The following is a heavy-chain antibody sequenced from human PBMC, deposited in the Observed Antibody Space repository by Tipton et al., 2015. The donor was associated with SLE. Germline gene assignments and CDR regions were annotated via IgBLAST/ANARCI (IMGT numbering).Heavy chain of an antibody. CDR2: IYHSGST. CDR3: ARKKGAIAAFDY. CDR1: GGSISSGGYS. D-gene: IGHD1-26*01. V-gene: IGHV4-30-2*01. Sequence: TLSLTCAVSGGSISSGGYSWSWIRQPPGKGLEWIGYIYHSGSTYYNPSLKSRVTISVDRSKNQFSLKLSYVTAADAAVYYCARKKGAIAAFDYWGQGTLVTVSS. J-gene: IGHJ4*02.